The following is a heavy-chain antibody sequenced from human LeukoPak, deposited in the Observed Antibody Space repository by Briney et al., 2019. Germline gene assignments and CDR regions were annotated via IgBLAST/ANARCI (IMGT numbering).Heavy chain of an antibody. D-gene: IGHD3-10*01. Sequence: GSLRLSCAASGFTFSSYGMHWVRKAPGKGLEWMAVIWYDGSNKYYADSVKGRFTISRDNSKNPLYLQMNSLRAEDTAVYYCARIMVRGVIGYYYGMDVWGQGTTVTVSS. J-gene: IGHJ6*02. CDR3: ARIMVRGVIGYYYGMDV. V-gene: IGHV3-33*01. CDR1: GFTFSSYG. CDR2: IWYDGSNK.